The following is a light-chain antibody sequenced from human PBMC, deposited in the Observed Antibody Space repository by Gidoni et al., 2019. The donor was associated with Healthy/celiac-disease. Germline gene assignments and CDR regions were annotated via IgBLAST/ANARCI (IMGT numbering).Light chain of an antibody. CDR2: GNS. CDR3: QSYDSSLSGSVV. J-gene: IGLJ2*01. V-gene: IGLV1-40*01. Sequence: QSVLTQPPSVSGAPGQRVPISCTGSSSNIGAGYDVHWYQQLPGTAPKLLIYGNSNRPSGVPDRFSGSKSGTSASLAITGLQAEDVADYYCQSYDSSLSGSVVFGGGTKLTVL. CDR1: SSNIGAGYD.